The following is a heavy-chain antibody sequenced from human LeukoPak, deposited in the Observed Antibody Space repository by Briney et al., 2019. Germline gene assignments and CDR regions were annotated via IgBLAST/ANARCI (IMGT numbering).Heavy chain of an antibody. CDR3: ARGARGSYSY. V-gene: IGHV4-59*08. J-gene: IGHJ4*02. CDR2: IYYSGST. Sequence: NTSETLSLTCTVSGGSISSYYWSWIRQPPGKGLEWIGYIYYSGSTNYNPSLKSRVTISVDTSKNQFSLKLSSVTAADTAVYYCARGARGSYSYWGQGTLVTVSS. D-gene: IGHD1-26*01. CDR1: GGSISSYY.